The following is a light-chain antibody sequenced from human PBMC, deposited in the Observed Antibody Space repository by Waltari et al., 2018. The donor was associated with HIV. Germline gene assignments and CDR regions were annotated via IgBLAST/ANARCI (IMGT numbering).Light chain of an antibody. V-gene: IGKV4-1*01. Sequence: DIVMPQSPDSLTVSLGERATMNCKSSQSLLYSSNNKNYLAWYQQKPGQPPKLLIYWASTRESGVPDRFSGSGSGTDFTLTISSLQAEDVAVYYCQQYYITPYTFGQGTKLEIK. CDR2: WAS. CDR1: QSLLYSSNNKNY. J-gene: IGKJ2*01. CDR3: QQYYITPYT.